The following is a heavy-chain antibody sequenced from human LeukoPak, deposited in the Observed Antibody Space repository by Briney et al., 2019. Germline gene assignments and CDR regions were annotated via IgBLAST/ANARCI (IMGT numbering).Heavy chain of an antibody. V-gene: IGHV4-59*01. D-gene: IGHD1-26*01. CDR3: ARGKWGRYYSMDV. Sequence: SETLSLTCTVSGGSISSYYWSWIRQPPGKGLEWIGYIYYSGSTNYNPSLKSRVTISVDTSKNQFSLKLSSVTAADTAVYYCARGKWGRYYSMDVWGQGTTVTVSS. CDR1: GGSISSYY. J-gene: IGHJ6*02. CDR2: IYYSGST.